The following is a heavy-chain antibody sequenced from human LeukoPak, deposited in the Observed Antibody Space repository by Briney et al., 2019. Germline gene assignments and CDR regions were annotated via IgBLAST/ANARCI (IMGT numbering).Heavy chain of an antibody. Sequence: PSETLSLTCAVYGGSFSGYYWSWIRQPPGKGLEWIGEINHSGSTNYNPSLKSRVTISVDTSKNQFSLKLSSVTAADTAVYYCARGRYSGSYYGYYYYMDVWGTGTTVTVSS. J-gene: IGHJ6*03. V-gene: IGHV4-34*01. CDR1: GGSFSGYY. CDR3: ARGRYSGSYYGYYYYMDV. D-gene: IGHD1-26*01. CDR2: INHSGST.